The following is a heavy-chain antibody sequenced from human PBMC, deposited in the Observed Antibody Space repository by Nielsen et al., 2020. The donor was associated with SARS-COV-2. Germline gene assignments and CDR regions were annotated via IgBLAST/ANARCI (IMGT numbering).Heavy chain of an antibody. J-gene: IGHJ4*02. CDR1: GGSISSSSYY. D-gene: IGHD2-15*01. V-gene: IGHV4-39*07. Sequence: SETLSLTCTVSGGSISSSSYYWGWIRQPPGKGLEWIGSIYYSGSTYYNPSLKSRVTISVDTSKNQFSLKLSSVTAADTAVYYCARRGGYCSGGSCYSGVFDYWGQGTLVTVSS. CDR2: IYYSGST. CDR3: ARRGGYCSGGSCYSGVFDY.